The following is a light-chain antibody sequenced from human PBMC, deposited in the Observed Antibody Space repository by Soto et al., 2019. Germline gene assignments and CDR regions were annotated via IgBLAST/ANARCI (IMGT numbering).Light chain of an antibody. V-gene: IGLV1-40*01. J-gene: IGLJ2*01. CDR3: HSYDSSLSGYV. CDR1: SSNIGAFYD. Sequence: QSVLTQPPSVSGAPGQRVTISCTGSSSNIGAFYDVHWYQQLPGTAPRLLIYGNSNRPSGVPDRFSGSKSGTSASLAITGLQAEDEADYYCHSYDSSLSGYVFGGGTKLTVL. CDR2: GNS.